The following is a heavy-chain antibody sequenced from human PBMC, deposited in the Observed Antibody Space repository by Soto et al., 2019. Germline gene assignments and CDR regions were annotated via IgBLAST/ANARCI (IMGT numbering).Heavy chain of an antibody. CDR2: INAGNGNT. Sequence: QVQLVQSGAEVKKPGASVKVSCKASGYTFTSYAMHWVRQAPGQRLEWMGWINAGNGNTKYSQKFQGRVTITRDTSSSTAYMELSSLRSEDTAVYYCARAGYDILTGYYSMASDMYFWGQGTTVTVSS. D-gene: IGHD3-9*01. CDR1: GYTFTSYA. CDR3: ARAGYDILTGYYSMASDMYF. J-gene: IGHJ6*02. V-gene: IGHV1-3*01.